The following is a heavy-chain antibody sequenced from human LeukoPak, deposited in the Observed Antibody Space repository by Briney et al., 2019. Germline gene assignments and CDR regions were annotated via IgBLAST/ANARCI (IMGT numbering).Heavy chain of an antibody. CDR1: GYTFTSYG. V-gene: IGHV1-18*01. D-gene: IGHD6-19*01. Sequence: ASVKVSCKASGYTFTSYGISWVRQAPGQGLEWMGWISAYNGNTNYAQKLQGRVTMTTDTSTSTAYMELRSLRSDDTAVYYCARVPPPIAVAGTGDYWGQGTLVTVSS. CDR3: ARVPPPIAVAGTGDY. J-gene: IGHJ4*02. CDR2: ISAYNGNT.